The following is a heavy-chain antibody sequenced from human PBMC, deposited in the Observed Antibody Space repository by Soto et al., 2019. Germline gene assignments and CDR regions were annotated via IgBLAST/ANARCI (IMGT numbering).Heavy chain of an antibody. CDR3: AREFRSSWGDRTADYYYYYYMDV. CDR1: GGSISSYY. J-gene: IGHJ6*03. Sequence: SETLSLTCTVSGGSISSYYWSWIRQPPGKGLEWIGYIYYSGSTNYNPSLKSRVTISVDTSKNQFYLKLSSVTAADTAVDYCAREFRSSWGDRTADYYYYYYMDVWGKGTTVTVSS. V-gene: IGHV4-59*01. D-gene: IGHD6-6*01. CDR2: IYYSGST.